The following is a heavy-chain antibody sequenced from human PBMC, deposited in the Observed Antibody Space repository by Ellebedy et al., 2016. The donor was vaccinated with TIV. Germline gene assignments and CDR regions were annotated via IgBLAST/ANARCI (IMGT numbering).Heavy chain of an antibody. J-gene: IGHJ4*02. CDR2: INHRGSI. CDR1: GGSFSNYF. D-gene: IGHD3-10*01. V-gene: IGHV4-34*01. CDR3: AREAGGYYYGSGSYWV. Sequence: SETLSLXXAVDGGSFSNYFWSWIRQPPGKGLEWIGEINHRGSINYNPSLKSRLTISVDASKNELSLKLTSVTAADTAVYHWAREAGGYYYGSGSYWVWGQGTLVTVSS.